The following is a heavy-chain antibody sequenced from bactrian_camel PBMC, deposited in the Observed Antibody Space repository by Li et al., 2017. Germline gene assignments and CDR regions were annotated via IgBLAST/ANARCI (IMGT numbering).Heavy chain of an antibody. Sequence: HVQLVESGGGLVQPGGSLSLSCAASGFTFSSYYMGWVRQAPGKGLEWVSAINSDGSRTYYADSVKGRFTISRDNAKNTVYLQMNSLKSEDTALYYCATRDSWSFNYWGQGTQVTVS. D-gene: IGHD6*01. CDR3: ATRDSWSFNY. V-gene: IGHV3S1*01. CDR1: GFTFSSYY. CDR2: INSDGSRT. J-gene: IGHJ4*01.